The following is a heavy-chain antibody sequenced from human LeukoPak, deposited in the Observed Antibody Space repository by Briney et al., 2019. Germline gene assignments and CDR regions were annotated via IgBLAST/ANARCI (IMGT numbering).Heavy chain of an antibody. CDR1: GYTFTSYG. V-gene: IGHV1-18*01. J-gene: IGHJ4*02. Sequence: ASVKVSCKASGYTFTSYGISWVRQAPGQGLEWMGWISAYNGNTNYAQKLQGRVTMTTDTSTSTAYMELRSLRSDDTAVYYCARRGPYSGYDWRGGYFDYWGQGTLVTVSS. D-gene: IGHD5-12*01. CDR3: ARRGPYSGYDWRGGYFDY. CDR2: ISAYNGNT.